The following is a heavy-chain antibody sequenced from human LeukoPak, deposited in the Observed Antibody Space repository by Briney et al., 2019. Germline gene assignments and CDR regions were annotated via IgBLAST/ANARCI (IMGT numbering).Heavy chain of an antibody. D-gene: IGHD2-15*01. CDR2: IYYSGST. Sequence: PSETLSLTCTVSGGSISSSSYYWDWIRQPPGKGLEWIGSIYYSGSTYYNPSLKSRVTISVDTSKNQFSLKLSSVTAADTAVYYCVGGYYYMDVWGKGTTVTISS. CDR1: GGSISSSSYY. J-gene: IGHJ6*03. CDR3: VGGYYYMDV. V-gene: IGHV4-39*07.